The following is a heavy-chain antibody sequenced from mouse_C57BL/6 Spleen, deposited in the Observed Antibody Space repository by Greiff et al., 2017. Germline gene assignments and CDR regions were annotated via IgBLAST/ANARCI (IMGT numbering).Heavy chain of an antibody. CDR1: GYTFTDYY. CDR3: ATYGSSDDLDY. V-gene: IGHV1-26*01. CDR2: INPNNGGT. D-gene: IGHD1-1*01. J-gene: IGHJ2*01. Sequence: VQLQQSGPELVKPGASVKISCKASGYTFTDYYMNWVKQSHGKRLEWIGDINPNNGGTSYNQKFKGKATLTVDKSSSTAYMELRSLTSEDSAGYDCATYGSSDDLDYWGQGTTLTVSS.